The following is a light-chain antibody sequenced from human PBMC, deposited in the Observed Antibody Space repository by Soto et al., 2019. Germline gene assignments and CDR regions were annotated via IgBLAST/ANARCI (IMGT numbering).Light chain of an antibody. CDR3: QQYGSSPWT. CDR2: ASS. J-gene: IGKJ1*01. V-gene: IGKV1-39*01. CDR1: QSISSY. Sequence: IQMTQSPSSLSASVGDRVSITCRASQSISSYLNWYQQKPGKVPKLLIYASSSLQSGVPSRFSGSGSGTDFTLTISSLQPEDFAVYYCQQYGSSPWTFGQGTKVDIK.